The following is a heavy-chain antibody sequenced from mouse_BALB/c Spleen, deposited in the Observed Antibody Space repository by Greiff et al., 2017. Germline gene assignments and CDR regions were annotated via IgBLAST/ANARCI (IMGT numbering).Heavy chain of an antibody. V-gene: IGHV1S41*01. CDR2: IAPGSGST. J-gene: IGHJ2*01. CDR1: GYTFTSYW. CDR3: ARRGRGYFDY. D-gene: IGHD3-3*01. Sequence: DLVKPGASVKLSCKASGYTFTSYWINWIKQRPGQGLEWIGRIAPGSGSTYYNEMFKGKATLTVDTSSSTAYIQLSSLSSEDSAVYCCARRGRGYFDYWGQGTTLTVSS.